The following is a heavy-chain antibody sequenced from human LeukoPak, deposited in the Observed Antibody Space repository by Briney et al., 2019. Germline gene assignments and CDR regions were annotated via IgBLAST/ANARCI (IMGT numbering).Heavy chain of an antibody. CDR2: FDPEDGET. J-gene: IGHJ1*01. CDR3: ATVSTGSSCYGDRAEYFQH. D-gene: IGHD6-13*01. Sequence: ASVKVSRKVSGYTLTELSMHWVRQAPGKGLEWMGGFDPEDGETIYAQKFQGRVTMTEDTSTDTAYMELSSLRSEDTAVYYCATVSTGSSCYGDRAEYFQHWGQGTLVTVSS. CDR1: GYTLTELS. V-gene: IGHV1-24*01.